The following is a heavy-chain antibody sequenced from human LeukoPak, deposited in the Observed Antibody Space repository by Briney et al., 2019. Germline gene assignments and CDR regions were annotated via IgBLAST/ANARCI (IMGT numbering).Heavy chain of an antibody. CDR3: AKDRFCSGAGCSDAFDI. Sequence: AGGSLGLSCAATGFSFSSYAMSWVRQAPRKGLEWVSYISGSGGTTYYADSVRGRFTISRDNFKSTLYLQLNRLRAEDTAIYYCAKDRFCSGAGCSDAFDIWGQGTMVTVSS. CDR2: ISGSGGTT. V-gene: IGHV3-23*01. D-gene: IGHD2-15*01. CDR1: GFSFSSYA. J-gene: IGHJ3*02.